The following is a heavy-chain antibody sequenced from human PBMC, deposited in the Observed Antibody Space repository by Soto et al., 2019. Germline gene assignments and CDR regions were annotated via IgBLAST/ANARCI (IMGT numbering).Heavy chain of an antibody. V-gene: IGHV3-21*01. Sequence: GESLKISCEGSGFTFSRVRMNWVRQVPGQGLEWVASISSASSETWYADAVTDRFIISRDNAQNSLFLQMNTLRPEDSAIYYCARVAYWGPGTQVTVSS. CDR2: ISSASSET. J-gene: IGHJ4*02. CDR3: ARVAY. CDR1: GFTFSRVR.